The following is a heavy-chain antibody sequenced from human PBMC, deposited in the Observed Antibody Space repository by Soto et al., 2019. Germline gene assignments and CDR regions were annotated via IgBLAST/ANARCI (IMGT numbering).Heavy chain of an antibody. D-gene: IGHD3-22*01. J-gene: IGHJ6*02. CDR2: IYYSGST. CDR3: ATQTHYDSSGYYWAGDYYYGMDV. CDR1: GGSISSYY. V-gene: IGHV4-59*04. Sequence: SETLSLTCTVSGGSISSYYWSWIRQPPGKGLEWIGYIYYSGSTYYNPSLKSRVTISVDTSKNQFSLKLSSVTAADTAVYYCATQTHYDSSGYYWAGDYYYGMDVWGQGTTVTVS.